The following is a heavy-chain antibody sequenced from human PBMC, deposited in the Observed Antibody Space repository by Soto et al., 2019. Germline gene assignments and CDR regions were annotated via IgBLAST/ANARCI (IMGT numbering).Heavy chain of an antibody. CDR3: ARGYKEGYGDYVYDY. CDR1: GFTFSSYD. J-gene: IGHJ4*02. D-gene: IGHD4-17*01. CDR2: IGYDGSNK. V-gene: IGHV3-33*01. Sequence: QVQLVESGGGVVQPGRSLRLSCAASGFTFSSYDMHWVRQAPGKGLEWVAVIGYDGSNKYYADSVKGRFTISRDNSKRTLYLQMNSLRAEDTAVYYCARGYKEGYGDYVYDYWGQGTLVTVSS.